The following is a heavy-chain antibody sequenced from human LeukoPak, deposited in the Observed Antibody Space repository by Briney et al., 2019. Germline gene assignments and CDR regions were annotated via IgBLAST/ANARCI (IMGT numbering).Heavy chain of an antibody. CDR3: ARELYGNSRSWFDP. CDR1: GGSISSGGYY. CDR2: IYYSGST. J-gene: IGHJ5*02. D-gene: IGHD4-23*01. V-gene: IGHV4-31*03. Sequence: SQTLSLTCTVSGGSISSGGYYWSWIRQHPGKGLEWIGYIYYSGSTYYNPSLKSRVTISVDTSKNQFSLKLSSVTAADTAVYYCARELYGNSRSWFDPWGQGTLVTVSS.